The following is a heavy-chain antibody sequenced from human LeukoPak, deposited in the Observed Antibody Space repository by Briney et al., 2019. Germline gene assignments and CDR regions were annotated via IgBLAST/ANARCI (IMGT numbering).Heavy chain of an antibody. D-gene: IGHD1-7*01. CDR3: ARGNGNYRYYFDY. J-gene: IGHJ4*02. CDR1: GFTFSSYE. V-gene: IGHV3-48*03. CDR2: ISSSSSTI. Sequence: GGSLRLSCAASGFTFSSYEMNGVRQAPGKGLEWVSYISSSSSTIYYADSVKGRFTISRDNAKNSLYLQMNSLRAEDTAVYYCARGNGNYRYYFDYWGQGTLVTVSS.